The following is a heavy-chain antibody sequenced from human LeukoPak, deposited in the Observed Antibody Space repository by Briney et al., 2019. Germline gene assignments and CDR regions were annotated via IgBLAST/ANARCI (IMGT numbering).Heavy chain of an antibody. CDR3: ARDQLAYSGYDTLFDY. D-gene: IGHD5-12*01. V-gene: IGHV3-30*04. Sequence: SGGSPRLSCAASGFTFNSYAIHWVRQAPGKGLEWVAVISYDGSNKYYADSVKGRFTISRDNSKNTLYLQLNSLRPEDTAVYYCARDQLAYSGYDTLFDYWGQGTLVTVSS. CDR1: GFTFNSYA. J-gene: IGHJ4*02. CDR2: ISYDGSNK.